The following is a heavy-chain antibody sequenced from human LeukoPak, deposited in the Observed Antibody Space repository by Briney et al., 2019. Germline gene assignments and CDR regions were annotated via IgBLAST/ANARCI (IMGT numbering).Heavy chain of an antibody. CDR3: ARDRIPTVTYYYFDY. V-gene: IGHV3-9*01. Sequence: GGSLRLSCAASGFTFDDYAMHWVRQAPGKGLEWVSGISWNSGSIGYADSVKGRFTISRDNSKNTLYLQMNSLRAEDTAVYYCARDRIPTVTYYYFDYWGQGTLVTVSS. J-gene: IGHJ4*02. CDR2: ISWNSGSI. CDR1: GFTFDDYA. D-gene: IGHD4-11*01.